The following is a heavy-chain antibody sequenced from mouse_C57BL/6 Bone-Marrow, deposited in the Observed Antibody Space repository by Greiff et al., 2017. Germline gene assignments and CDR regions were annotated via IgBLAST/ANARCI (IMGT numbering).Heavy chain of an antibody. V-gene: IGHV6-6*01. Sequence: EVKLMASGGGLVQPGGSMKLSCAASGFTFNDAWMDWVRQSPEKGLEWVAAIRNKANNHETYYAETVKGRVTISIYWSKSSVNLQMNSSRAEDTGFYDCSCYDYYPGYFDVWGTGTTVTVSS. CDR2: IRNKANNHET. J-gene: IGHJ1*03. CDR1: GFTFNDAW. D-gene: IGHD2-4*01. CDR3: SCYDYYPGYFDV.